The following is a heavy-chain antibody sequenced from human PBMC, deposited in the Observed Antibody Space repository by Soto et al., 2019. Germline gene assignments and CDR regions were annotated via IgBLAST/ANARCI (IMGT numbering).Heavy chain of an antibody. CDR1: GFTFSSYG. D-gene: IGHD5-12*01. CDR3: ARDYYRFNSGYGFSMDV. J-gene: IGHJ6*02. CDR2: ISYDGRNK. Sequence: GGSLRLSCAASGFTFSSYGMHWVRQAPGKGLEWVAVISYDGRNKYYADSVKGRFTISRDNSKNTVYLQMNSLRAEDTAVYYCARDYYRFNSGYGFSMDVWGQGTTVTVSS. V-gene: IGHV3-30*03.